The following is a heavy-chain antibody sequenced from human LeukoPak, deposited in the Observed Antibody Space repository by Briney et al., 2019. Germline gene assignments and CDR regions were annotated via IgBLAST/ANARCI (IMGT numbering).Heavy chain of an antibody. CDR1: GFTFSSYG. CDR2: ISYDGSNK. J-gene: IGHJ4*02. D-gene: IGHD3-10*01. CDR3: AKDEAYYYGSGSYPPHFDY. V-gene: IGHV3-30*18. Sequence: GGSLRLSCAASGFTFSSYGMHWVRQAPGKGLEWVAVISYDGSNKYYADSVKGRFTISRDNSKNTLYLQMNSPRAEDTAVYYCAKDEAYYYGSGSYPPHFDYWGQGTLVTVSS.